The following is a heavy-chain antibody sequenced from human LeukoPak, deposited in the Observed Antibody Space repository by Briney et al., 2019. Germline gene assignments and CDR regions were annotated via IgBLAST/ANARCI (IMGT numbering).Heavy chain of an antibody. Sequence: SVKVSCKASGGTFSSYAISWVRQAPGQGLEWMGGIIPIFGTANYAQKFQGRVTITADESTSTAYMELSSLRSEGTAVYYCARVEGYYYYMDVWGKGTTVTVPS. V-gene: IGHV1-69*13. CDR1: GGTFSSYA. J-gene: IGHJ6*03. CDR3: ARVEGYYYYMDV. CDR2: IIPIFGTA. D-gene: IGHD5-24*01.